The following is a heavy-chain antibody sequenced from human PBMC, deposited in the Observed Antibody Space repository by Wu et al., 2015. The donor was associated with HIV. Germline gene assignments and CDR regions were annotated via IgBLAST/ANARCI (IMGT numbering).Heavy chain of an antibody. D-gene: IGHD3-10*01. J-gene: IGHJ4*02. CDR3: ARGVYASGSYYGDSRYYFDY. CDR1: GYPFTIYD. V-gene: IGHV1-8*01. CDR2: MNPNSANT. Sequence: QAQLVQSGAEVKKPGASVKVSCKASGYPFTIYDINWVRQAPGQGLEWMGWMNPNSANTAYAQKFQGRVTMTRNTSISTAYMELSSLRSEDTAVYYCARGVYASGSYYGDSRYYFDYWGQGSLVTV.